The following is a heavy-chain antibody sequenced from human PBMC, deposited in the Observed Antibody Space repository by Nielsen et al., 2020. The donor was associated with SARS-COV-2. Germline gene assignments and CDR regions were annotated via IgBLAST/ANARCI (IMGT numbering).Heavy chain of an antibody. J-gene: IGHJ3*02. CDR3: ARVAGGFRDPRRGAAFDI. Sequence: SETLSLTCTVSGGSISSYYWSWIRQPPGKGLEWIGYIYYSGSTNYNPSLKSRVTISVDTSKNQFSLKLSSVTAADTAVYYCARVAGGFRDPRRGAAFDIWGQGTMVTVSS. CDR2: IYYSGST. D-gene: IGHD5-24*01. V-gene: IGHV4-59*01. CDR1: GGSISSYY.